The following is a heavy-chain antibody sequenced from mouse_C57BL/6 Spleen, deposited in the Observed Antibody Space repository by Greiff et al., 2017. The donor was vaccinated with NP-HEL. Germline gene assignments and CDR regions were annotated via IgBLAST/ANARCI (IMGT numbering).Heavy chain of an antibody. CDR2: ISDGGSYT. D-gene: IGHD2-3*01. Sequence: EVQGVESGGGLVKPGGSLKLSCAASGFTFSSYAMSWVRQTPEKRLEWVATISDGGSYTYYPDNVKGRFTISRDNAKNNLYLQMSHLKSEDTAMYYCAREGGAYDGSVFDYWGQGTTLTVSS. CDR3: AREGGAYDGSVFDY. CDR1: GFTFSSYA. J-gene: IGHJ2*01. V-gene: IGHV5-4*01.